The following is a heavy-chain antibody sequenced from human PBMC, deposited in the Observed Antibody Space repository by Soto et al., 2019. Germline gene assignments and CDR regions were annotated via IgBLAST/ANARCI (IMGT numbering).Heavy chain of an antibody. CDR3: ARHIPPAAGTPGGNWFDP. J-gene: IGHJ5*02. CDR2: IYYSGST. V-gene: IGHV4-39*01. Sequence: SETLSLTCTVSGGSISSSSYYWGWIRQPPGKGLEWIGSIYYSGSTYYNPSLKSRVTISVDTSKNQFSLKLSSVTAADTAVYYCARHIPPAAGTPGGNWFDPWGQGTLVTVSS. CDR1: GGSISSSSYY. D-gene: IGHD6-13*01.